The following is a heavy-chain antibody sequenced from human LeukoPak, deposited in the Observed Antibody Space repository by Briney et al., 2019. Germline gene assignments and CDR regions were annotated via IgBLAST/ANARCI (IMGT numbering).Heavy chain of an antibody. V-gene: IGHV4-59*01. Sequence: SETLSLTCTVSGASISPYYWGWIRQPPGKGLEWIGYIYYSGSTTYNPSLKSRVTISVDTSKNQFSLKLSSVTAADTAVYYCARAGSGRGRDYWGQGTLVTVSS. D-gene: IGHD3-10*01. CDR1: GASISPYY. CDR2: IYYSGST. CDR3: ARAGSGRGRDY. J-gene: IGHJ4*02.